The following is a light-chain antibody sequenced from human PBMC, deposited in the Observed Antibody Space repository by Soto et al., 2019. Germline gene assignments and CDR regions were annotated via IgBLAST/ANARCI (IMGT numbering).Light chain of an antibody. CDR3: QQYNIGNTCT. J-gene: IGKJ1*01. CDR2: GAS. Sequence: EIELSQSPATLCASTGDGATLSCRASQSVSSNLAWYQKKPGQAPRLLIYGASTRATGIQARFSGSGSATEFTLTISSLQSGDFAVYYCQQYNIGNTCTFGQGTKVDIK. V-gene: IGKV3-15*01. CDR1: QSVSSN.